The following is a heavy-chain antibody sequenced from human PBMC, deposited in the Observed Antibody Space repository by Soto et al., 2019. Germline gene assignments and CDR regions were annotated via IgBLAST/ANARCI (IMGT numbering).Heavy chain of an antibody. J-gene: IGHJ4*02. Sequence: PGGSLRLSCAASGFTFSSYSMNWVRQAPGKGLEWVSSISSSSSYIYYADSVKGRFTISRDNAKNSLYLQMNSLRAEDTAVYYCARDSYDSSAHRGRRFDYWGQGTLVTVSS. D-gene: IGHD3-22*01. CDR1: GFTFSSYS. V-gene: IGHV3-21*01. CDR2: ISSSSSYI. CDR3: ARDSYDSSAHRGRRFDY.